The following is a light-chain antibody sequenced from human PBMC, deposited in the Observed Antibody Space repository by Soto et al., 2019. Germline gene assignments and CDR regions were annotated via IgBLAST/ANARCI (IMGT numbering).Light chain of an antibody. CDR3: CLYAGSYTLL. J-gene: IGLJ2*01. Sequence: QSALTQPRSVSGSPGQSVTISCTGTSSDVGAYNYVSWYQHHPGKAPKLMIYDVNKRPSGVPNRFSGSKSGNTASLTISGLQADDEADYYCCLYAGSYTLLFGGGTKLTVL. V-gene: IGLV2-11*01. CDR1: SSDVGAYNY. CDR2: DVN.